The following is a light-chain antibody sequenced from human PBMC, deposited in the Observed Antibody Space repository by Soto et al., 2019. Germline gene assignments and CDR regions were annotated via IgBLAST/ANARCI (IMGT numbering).Light chain of an antibody. J-gene: IGKJ2*01. Sequence: DIKTTQSPSTLSASVADRVTITCRASESMSIWLAWYQQKPGKAPKLLIYDASSLESGVPSRFSGSGSGTEFTLTISSLQPDDFETYYCQQYNSYPYTFGQGTKVDIK. V-gene: IGKV1-5*01. CDR1: ESMSIW. CDR3: QQYNSYPYT. CDR2: DAS.